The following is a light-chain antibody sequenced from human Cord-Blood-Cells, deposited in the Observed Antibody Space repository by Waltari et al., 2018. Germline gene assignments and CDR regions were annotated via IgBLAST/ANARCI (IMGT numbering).Light chain of an antibody. CDR1: QSVLFSTNNKNY. CDR3: QQYYSTPFT. Sequence: DIVMTPSPDSLAVSLGERAPINCKSSQSVLFSTNNKNYLAWYQQKPGQPPKLLIYWASTRESGVPDRFSGSGSGTDFTLTISSLQAEDVAVYYCQQYYSTPFTFGPGTKVDIK. CDR2: WAS. J-gene: IGKJ3*01. V-gene: IGKV4-1*01.